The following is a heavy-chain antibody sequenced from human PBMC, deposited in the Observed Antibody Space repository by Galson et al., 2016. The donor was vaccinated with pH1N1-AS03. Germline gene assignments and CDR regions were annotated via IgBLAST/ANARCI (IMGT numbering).Heavy chain of an antibody. V-gene: IGHV3-13*01. CDR1: GFTLSGYD. CDR2: MGRDGDR. Sequence: SLRLSCAASGFTLSGYDMHWVRQATGKGLEWVSIMGRDGDRFYSGPVKGRFTISREDAKNSLYLQMHTLRAEDTAVYYCATWRYTPNTHGMDVWGKGATVTVAS. D-gene: IGHD5-18*01. J-gene: IGHJ6*04. CDR3: ATWRYTPNTHGMDV.